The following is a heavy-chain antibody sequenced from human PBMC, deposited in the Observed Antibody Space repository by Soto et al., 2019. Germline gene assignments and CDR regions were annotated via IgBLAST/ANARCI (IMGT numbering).Heavy chain of an antibody. CDR2: INHSGTV. Sequence: QVHLQQWGAGLLKPSETLSLTCAVNGGAFNGYYWTWIRQSPGKGLQWIGEINHSGTVDYNPSLKSGVTFPIATSKKQFSLTLTSVTAADTAVYYCARAGAALVRGSIGGFDYWGQGTLVTVSS. CDR1: GGAFNGYY. CDR3: ARAGAALVRGSIGGFDY. J-gene: IGHJ4*02. D-gene: IGHD3-10*01. V-gene: IGHV4-34*01.